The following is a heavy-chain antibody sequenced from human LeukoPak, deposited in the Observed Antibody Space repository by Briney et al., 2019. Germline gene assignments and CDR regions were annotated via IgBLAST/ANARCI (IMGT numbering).Heavy chain of an antibody. V-gene: IGHV3-74*01. CDR2: MNSDGSTT. CDR3: AKAYCGGDCYSFDY. CDR1: GFPFSSFW. J-gene: IGHJ4*02. Sequence: GGSLRLSCAASGFPFSSFWMHWVRQAPGKGLVWVSRMNSDGSTTNYADSVKGRFTISRGNAKNTLYLQMNSLRGEDTAVYYCAKAYCGGDCYSFDYWGQGTLVTVSS. D-gene: IGHD2-21*02.